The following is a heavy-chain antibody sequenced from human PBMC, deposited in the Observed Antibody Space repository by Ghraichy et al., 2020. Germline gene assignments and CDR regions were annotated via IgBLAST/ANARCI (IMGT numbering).Heavy chain of an antibody. D-gene: IGHD6-6*01. Sequence: SETLSLTCTVSGGSISSNYWVWIRQPPGKGLEWIGNINYSGSTYYNPSLKSRVTISVDASKTQFSLRLSSVTAADTAVYYCARRLGGSSEIDYWGQGTLVTVSS. CDR2: INYSGST. CDR3: ARRLGGSSEIDY. V-gene: IGHV4-39*01. CDR1: GGSISSNY. J-gene: IGHJ4*02.